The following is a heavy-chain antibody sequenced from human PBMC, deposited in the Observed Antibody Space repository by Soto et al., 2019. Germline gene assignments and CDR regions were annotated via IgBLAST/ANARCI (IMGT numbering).Heavy chain of an antibody. D-gene: IGHD3-10*01. Sequence: QVQLVQSGTEVKKPGSSVKVSCKASGGTFINYAFSWLRQAPGQGLEWMGVIIPMFGSANYAQRFQCRVTIAADESTSRVYMELGSLRSEVTAVFYCASTHYGDTSAYGGSSSYYFGMGVWGQGTTVTVSS. CDR2: IIPMFGSA. V-gene: IGHV1-69*01. CDR3: ASTHYGDTSAYGGSSSYYFGMGV. J-gene: IGHJ6*02. CDR1: GGTFINYA.